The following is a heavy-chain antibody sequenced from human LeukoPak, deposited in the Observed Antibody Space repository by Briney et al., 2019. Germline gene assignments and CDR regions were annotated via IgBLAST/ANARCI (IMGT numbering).Heavy chain of an antibody. Sequence: ASVKVSCKASGYTFTSYYMHWVRQAPGQGLEWMGIINPSGGSTSYAQKFQGRVTMTRDTSTSTVYMELGSLRSEDTAVYYCARDDSSGYYYEDWFDPWGQGTLVTVSS. J-gene: IGHJ5*02. V-gene: IGHV1-46*01. CDR1: GYTFTSYY. CDR3: ARDDSSGYYYEDWFDP. D-gene: IGHD3-22*01. CDR2: INPSGGST.